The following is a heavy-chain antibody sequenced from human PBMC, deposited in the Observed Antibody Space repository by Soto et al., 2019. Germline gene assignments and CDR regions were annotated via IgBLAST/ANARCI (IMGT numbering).Heavy chain of an antibody. CDR2: IYWDGDR. D-gene: IGHD2-21*02. Sequence: QITLKESGPTLVKPTQTLTLTCTFSGFSLSTGGMGVGWIRQPPGKALEWLALIYWDGDRRYRPSLMSRLTIAKDTSKNPVVLTMTHMDPVDTATYYCVHSRCGGDCLQSYSSHYYYGMDIWGQGTTVTVSS. J-gene: IGHJ6*02. V-gene: IGHV2-5*02. CDR1: GFSLSTGGMG. CDR3: VHSRCGGDCLQSYSSHYYYGMDI.